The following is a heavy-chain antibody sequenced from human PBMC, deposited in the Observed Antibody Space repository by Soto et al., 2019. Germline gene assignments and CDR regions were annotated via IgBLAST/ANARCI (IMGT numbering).Heavy chain of an antibody. D-gene: IGHD6-6*01. CDR3: AKVHSSSSGDY. V-gene: IGHV3-30*18. J-gene: IGHJ4*02. Sequence: QVQLVESGGGVVQPGRSLRLSCAASGFTFSSYGMHWVRQAPGKGLEWVAVISYDGSNKYYADSVKGRFTISRDNSKNTLYLQMNSLRAEDTAVYYCAKVHSSSSGDYWGQGTLVTVSS. CDR2: ISYDGSNK. CDR1: GFTFSSYG.